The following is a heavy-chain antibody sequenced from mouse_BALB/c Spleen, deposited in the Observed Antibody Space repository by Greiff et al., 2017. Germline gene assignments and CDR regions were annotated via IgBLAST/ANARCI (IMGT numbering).Heavy chain of an antibody. CDR1: GYSITSDYA. CDR2: ISYSGST. D-gene: IGHD2-14*01. Sequence: EVQLQQSGPGLVKPSQSLSLTCTVTGYSITSDYAWNWIRQFPGNKLEWMGYISYSGSTSYNPSLKSRISITRDTSKNQFFLQLNSVTTEDTATYYCARFPDYRYDEGGYAMDYWGQGTSVTVSS. CDR3: ARFPDYRYDEGGYAMDY. J-gene: IGHJ4*01. V-gene: IGHV3-2*02.